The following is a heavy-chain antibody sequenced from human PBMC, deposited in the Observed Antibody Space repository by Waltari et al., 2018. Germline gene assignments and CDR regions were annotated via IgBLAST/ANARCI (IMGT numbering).Heavy chain of an antibody. J-gene: IGHJ3*02. CDR2: IDYSGTT. D-gene: IGHD2-15*01. CDR1: GGSISTRTYY. V-gene: IGHV4-39*01. CDR3: ARHGTAAGYCGGGICQPDDAFDI. Sequence: QLQLQESGPGLVRPSETLSLTCSVSGGSISTRTYYWGWIRQPPGKGLTWIGDIDYSGTTYYNPSLKGRITISVDTSKNQFSLKLSSVTVADTAVYYCARHGTAAGYCGGGICQPDDAFDIWGQGTMVTVSS.